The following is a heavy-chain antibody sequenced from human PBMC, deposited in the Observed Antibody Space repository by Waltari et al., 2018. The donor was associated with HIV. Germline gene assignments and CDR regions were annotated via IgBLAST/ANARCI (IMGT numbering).Heavy chain of an antibody. CDR2: FDPEDDET. CDR3: ATDFSGMVRAYSYYSLDV. J-gene: IGHJ6*02. D-gene: IGHD3-10*01. V-gene: IGHV1-24*01. Sequence: QVQLVQSGAEVKKPGASVKVSCKVSGHTLSELSMHWVRQGPGKGLEWMGNFDPEDDETIYAQKFQGRVTMTEDTSSDTAYMELSSLTSGDTAVYYCATDFSGMVRAYSYYSLDVWGQGTTVTVSS. CDR1: GHTLSELS.